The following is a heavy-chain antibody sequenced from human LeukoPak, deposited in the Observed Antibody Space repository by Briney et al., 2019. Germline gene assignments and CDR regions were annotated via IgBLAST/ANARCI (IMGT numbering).Heavy chain of an antibody. CDR3: ARHAAVAYFDILTEEDY. Sequence: GGSLRLSCAASGFTFSNYALHWVRQAPGKGLEWVAVISYDGSNKFYADSVRGRFTISRDNSKNTLFLQMNSLRPEDTAVYYCARHAAVAYFDILTEEDYWGQGTLVTVSS. V-gene: IGHV3-30*04. CDR1: GFTFSNYA. CDR2: ISYDGSNK. J-gene: IGHJ4*02. D-gene: IGHD3-9*01.